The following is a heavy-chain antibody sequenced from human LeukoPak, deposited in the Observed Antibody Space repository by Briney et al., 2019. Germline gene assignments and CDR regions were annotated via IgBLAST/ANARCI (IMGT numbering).Heavy chain of an antibody. J-gene: IGHJ4*02. V-gene: IGHV5-51*01. CDR3: ARHREWGGSYYIED. D-gene: IGHD3-3*01. Sequence: GESLKISCKGSGYNFINYWIGWVRQKPGKGLEWMGLIHPRDSDTRYSPSFLGQVSLSVDTSTSTAYLHWSSLEASDTAIYHCARHREWGGSYYIEDWGQGALVTVSS. CDR1: GYNFINYW. CDR2: IHPRDSDT.